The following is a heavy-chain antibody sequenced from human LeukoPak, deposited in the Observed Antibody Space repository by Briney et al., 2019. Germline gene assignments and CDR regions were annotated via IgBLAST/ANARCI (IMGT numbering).Heavy chain of an antibody. CDR3: ARDEYYDFWSGYYTGGWFDP. CDR2: INPNSGGT. V-gene: IGHV1-2*06. J-gene: IGHJ5*02. D-gene: IGHD3-3*01. CDR1: GYTFTGYY. Sequence: ASVKVSCKASGYTFTGYYMHWVRQAPGQGLEWMGRINPNSGGTNYAQKFQGRVTMTRDTSISTAYMELSRLRSDDTAVYYCARDEYYDFWSGYYTGGWFDPWGQGTLVTVSS.